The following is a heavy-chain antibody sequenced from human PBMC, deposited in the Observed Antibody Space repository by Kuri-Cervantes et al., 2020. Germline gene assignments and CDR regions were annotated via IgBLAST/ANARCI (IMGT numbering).Heavy chain of an antibody. J-gene: IGHJ5*02. V-gene: IGHV4-4*02. Sequence: SETLSLTCTVSSDSISNNNWWSWVRQTPGKGLEWIGEINHSGSTNYNPSLKSRVTISVDTSKNQFSLKLSSVTAADTAVYYCASGVQGVPGEALDPWGQGTLVTVSS. D-gene: IGHD3-10*01. CDR2: INHSGST. CDR1: SDSISNNNW. CDR3: ASGVQGVPGEALDP.